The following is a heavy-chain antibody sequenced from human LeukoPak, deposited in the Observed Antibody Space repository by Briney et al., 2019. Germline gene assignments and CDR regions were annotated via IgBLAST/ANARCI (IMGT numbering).Heavy chain of an antibody. Sequence: PGGSLRLSCAASGFRFSYHDMHWVRQAPGKGLEFVSSIGAAGAHTFYADSVKGRFTISRDNFHSTMYLQMDGLRPEDSAVYYCARELGGTKTGGFDICGQGTVVTVSS. V-gene: IGHV3-64*02. J-gene: IGHJ3*02. D-gene: IGHD1-14*01. CDR3: ARELGGTKTGGFDI. CDR1: GFRFSYHD. CDR2: IGAAGAHT.